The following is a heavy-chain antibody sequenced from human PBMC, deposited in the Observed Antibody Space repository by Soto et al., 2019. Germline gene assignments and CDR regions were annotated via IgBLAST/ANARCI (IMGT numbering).Heavy chain of an antibody. V-gene: IGHV3-11*01. J-gene: IGHJ4*01. CDR2: ISNSGRSI. CDR3: ARGKTDSSNFDY. CDR1: GIIFSDYY. Sequence: GGSLRLSCTASGIIFSDYYMAWVRQAPGKGLEWISDISNSGRSIYYADSVKGRFTISRDNAKNSLYLHMSSLRGDDTAVYYCARGKTDSSNFDYWGHGTLVTVSS.